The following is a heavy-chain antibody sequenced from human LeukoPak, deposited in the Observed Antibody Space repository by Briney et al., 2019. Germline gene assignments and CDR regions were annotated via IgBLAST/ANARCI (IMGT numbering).Heavy chain of an antibody. D-gene: IGHD2-2*01. CDR2: ISAHNGNT. Sequence: GESLKVSCKASGYTFTSYGISWVRQAPGQGLEWMGWISAHNGNTNYAQKLQGRVTMTTDTSTSTAYMELRSLRSDDTAVYYCARERWGHCSSTSCYGNYYYYYGMDVWGQGTTVTVSS. V-gene: IGHV1-18*01. CDR1: GYTFTSYG. CDR3: ARERWGHCSSTSCYGNYYYYYGMDV. J-gene: IGHJ6*02.